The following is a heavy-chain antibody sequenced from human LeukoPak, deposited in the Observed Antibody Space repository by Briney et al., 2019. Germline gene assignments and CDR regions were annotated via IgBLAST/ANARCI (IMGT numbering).Heavy chain of an antibody. J-gene: IGHJ6*02. Sequence: ASVKVSCKASGYTFTGYYMHWVRQAPGQGLEWMGWINPNSGGTNYAQKFQGRVTMTRDTSISTAYMELSVLRSDDTALYYCARVDSSTWYEYSYYGMDVWGQGTAVTVSS. CDR3: ARVDSSTWYEYSYYGMDV. CDR1: GYTFTGYY. CDR2: INPNSGGT. V-gene: IGHV1-2*02. D-gene: IGHD6-13*01.